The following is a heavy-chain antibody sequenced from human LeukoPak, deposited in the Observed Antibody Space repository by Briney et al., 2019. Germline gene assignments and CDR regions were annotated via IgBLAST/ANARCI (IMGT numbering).Heavy chain of an antibody. J-gene: IGHJ5*02. CDR2: ISAYNGNT. CDR1: GYTFTSYG. V-gene: IGHV1-18*01. CDR3: ARDPGYSSGWYSNWFDP. Sequence: ASVKVSCKASGYTFTSYGISWVRQAPGQGLEWMGWISAYNGNTNFAQKLQGRVTMTTDTSTSTAYMELRSLRSDDTAVYYCARDPGYSSGWYSNWFDPWGQGTLVTVSS. D-gene: IGHD6-19*01.